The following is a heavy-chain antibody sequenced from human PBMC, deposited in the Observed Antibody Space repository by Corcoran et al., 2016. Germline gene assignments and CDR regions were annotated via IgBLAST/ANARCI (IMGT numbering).Heavy chain of an antibody. D-gene: IGHD6-19*01. Sequence: EVQLVQSGAEVKKPGESLRISCKGSGYSFTSYWISWVRQMPGKGLEWMGRIDPSDSYTNYSPSFQGHVTISADKSISTAYLQWSSLTASDTAMYYCARLAGIAVAGPVSGIDYWGQGTLVTVSS. CDR3: ARLAGIAVAGPVSGIDY. CDR2: IDPSDSYT. CDR1: GYSFTSYW. J-gene: IGHJ4*02. V-gene: IGHV5-10-1*03.